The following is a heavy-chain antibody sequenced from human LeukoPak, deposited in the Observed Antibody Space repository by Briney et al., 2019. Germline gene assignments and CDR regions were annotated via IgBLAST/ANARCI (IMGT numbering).Heavy chain of an antibody. D-gene: IGHD6-19*01. CDR1: GGSFSGYY. J-gene: IGHJ4*02. Sequence: SETLSLTCAVYGGSFSGYYWSWIRQPPGKGLEWIGEINHSGSTNYNPSLKSRVTILVDTSKNQFSLKLSSVTAADTAVYYCARGQVAVDYWGQGTLVTVSS. V-gene: IGHV4-34*01. CDR3: ARGQVAVDY. CDR2: INHSGST.